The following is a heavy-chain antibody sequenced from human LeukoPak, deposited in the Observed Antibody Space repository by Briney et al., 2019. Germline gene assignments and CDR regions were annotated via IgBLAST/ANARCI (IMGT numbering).Heavy chain of an antibody. Sequence: PGESLKISCKASGYRFTSYWIAWVRQMPGKGLEWMGIIYPGDSDTRYSPSFQGQVTISVDKSVSAAYLQWSSLKASDTAMYYCASPPTRECSSISCPLSYWGQGTLVTVSS. J-gene: IGHJ4*02. CDR2: IYPGDSDT. D-gene: IGHD2-2*01. CDR1: GYRFTSYW. V-gene: IGHV5-51*01. CDR3: ASPPTRECSSISCPLSY.